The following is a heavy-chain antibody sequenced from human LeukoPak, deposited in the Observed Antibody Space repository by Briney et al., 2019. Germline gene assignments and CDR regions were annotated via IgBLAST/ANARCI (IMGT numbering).Heavy chain of an antibody. CDR2: IWYEGSNK. CDR1: GFTFSSYG. Sequence: GGSLRLSCAASGFTFSSYGMHWVRQAPGKGLEGVAVIWYEGSNKYYADSVKGRFTISRDNSKNTLYLQMNSLRAENTALYYCARDTWRAVACIPFDYWGEGTLVTVSS. D-gene: IGHD6-19*01. CDR3: ARDTWRAVACIPFDY. V-gene: IGHV3-33*01. J-gene: IGHJ4*02.